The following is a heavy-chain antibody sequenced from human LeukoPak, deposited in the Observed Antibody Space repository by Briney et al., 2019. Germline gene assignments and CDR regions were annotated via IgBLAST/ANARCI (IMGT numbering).Heavy chain of an antibody. CDR2: IRYDGSNK. CDR3: SELGKGYDSSGYYASQDAFDI. V-gene: IGHV3-30*02. J-gene: IGHJ3*02. CDR1: GFTFSSCG. Sequence: GGSLRLSCAASGFTFSSCGMHWVRQAPGKGLEWVAFIRYDGSNKYYADSVKGRFTISRDNSKNTLYLQMNSLRAEDTAVYYCSELGKGYDSSGYYASQDAFDIWGQGTMVTVSS. D-gene: IGHD3-22*01.